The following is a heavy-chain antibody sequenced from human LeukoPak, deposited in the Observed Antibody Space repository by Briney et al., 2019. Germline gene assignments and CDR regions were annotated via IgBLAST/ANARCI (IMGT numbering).Heavy chain of an antibody. V-gene: IGHV3-7*01. D-gene: IGHD2-15*01. CDR2: IKKTGSET. Sequence: GGSLRLSCAASGFTFSDYYMSWIRQAPGKGLEWVAYIKKTGSETYYVDSVKGRFTITRDDTRNSLFLQMYSLRAEDTAVYFCAREDGYCSGGNCYSYFDSWGQGTLVTVSS. CDR1: GFTFSDYY. CDR3: AREDGYCSGGNCYSYFDS. J-gene: IGHJ4*02.